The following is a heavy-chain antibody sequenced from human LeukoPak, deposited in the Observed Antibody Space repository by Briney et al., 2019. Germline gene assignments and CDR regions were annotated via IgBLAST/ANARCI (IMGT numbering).Heavy chain of an antibody. J-gene: IGHJ4*02. Sequence: ETLSLTCTVSGGSISNYYWGWIRQAPGKGLEWVSVIYSGGSTYYADSVKGRFTISRDNSKNTLYLQMNSLRAEDTAVYYCAKDLSYIGFGYWGQGTLVTVSS. CDR3: AKDLSYIGFGY. CDR1: GGSISNYY. V-gene: IGHV3-53*01. D-gene: IGHD2-15*01. CDR2: IYSGGST.